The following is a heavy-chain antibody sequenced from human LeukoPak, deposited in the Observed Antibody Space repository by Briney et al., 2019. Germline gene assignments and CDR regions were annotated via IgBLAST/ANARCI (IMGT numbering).Heavy chain of an antibody. J-gene: IGHJ3*02. V-gene: IGHV4-4*07. CDR1: GASIRDYY. CDR2: FYTSGST. Sequence: SETLTLTCSVSGASIRDYYWNWVRQPAGKGLEWIGRFYTSGSTNYNPSLRGRANMSVDTSKNQLPLKVTSVTAADTAVYYCVKDYYYYDSNGYYVNDGFHIWGQGAMVIVSP. CDR3: VKDYYYYDSNGYYVNDGFHI. D-gene: IGHD3-22*01.